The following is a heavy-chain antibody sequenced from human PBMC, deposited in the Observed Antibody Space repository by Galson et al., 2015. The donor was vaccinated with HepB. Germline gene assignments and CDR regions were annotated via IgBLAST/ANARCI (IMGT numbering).Heavy chain of an antibody. J-gene: IGHJ4*02. CDR2: ISYDGSNK. D-gene: IGHD1-26*01. CDR1: GFTFSSYG. V-gene: IGHV3-30*18. Sequence: SLRLSCAASGFTFSSYGMHWVRQASGKGLEWVAVISYDGSNKYYADSVKGRFTISRDNSKNTLYLQMNSLRAEDTAVYYCAKDHATDDSGSYSPFDYWGQGTLVTVSS. CDR3: AKDHATDDSGSYSPFDY.